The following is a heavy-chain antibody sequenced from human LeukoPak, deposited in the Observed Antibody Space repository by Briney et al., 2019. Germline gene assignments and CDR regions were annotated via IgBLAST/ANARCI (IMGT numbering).Heavy chain of an antibody. Sequence: PSETLSLTCTVSGGSISSSSYYWGWIRQPPGKGLEWIGSIYYSGSTYYNPSLKSRVTVSVYTSKNQFSLKLSSVTAADTAVYYCATPRDGYNFFDYWGQGTLVTVSS. J-gene: IGHJ4*02. CDR2: IYYSGST. CDR3: ATPRDGYNFFDY. V-gene: IGHV4-39*01. CDR1: GGSISSSSYY. D-gene: IGHD5-12*01.